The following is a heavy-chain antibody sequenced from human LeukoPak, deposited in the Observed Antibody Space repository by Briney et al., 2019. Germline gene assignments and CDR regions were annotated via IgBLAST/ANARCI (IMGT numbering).Heavy chain of an antibody. V-gene: IGHV3-7*01. J-gene: IGHJ4*02. D-gene: IGHD2-21*02. Sequence: GGSLRLSCAASGFIFSNYWMTWVRQVPGKGLEWVANIRGDGYEKHFADSVKGRFTISRDNAKNSVDLQMNNLRAEDTAVFYCVRNGDYYRLDYWGQGTLVTVSS. CDR2: IRGDGYEK. CDR1: GFIFSNYW. CDR3: VRNGDYYRLDY.